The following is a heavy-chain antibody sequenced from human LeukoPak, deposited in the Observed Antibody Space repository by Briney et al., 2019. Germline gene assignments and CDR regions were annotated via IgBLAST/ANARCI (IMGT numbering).Heavy chain of an antibody. J-gene: IGHJ4*02. Sequence: PGGSLRLSCAASGFTFIIYSMNWVRQAPGKGLEWVSSIDSSSRNINYADSVKGRFTISRDNAKNALYLQMNSLRAEDTAAYYCARDLAYYYDSSYDWGQGTLVTVSS. CDR3: ARDLAYYYDSSYD. CDR2: IDSSSRNI. CDR1: GFTFIIYS. D-gene: IGHD3-22*01. V-gene: IGHV3-21*01.